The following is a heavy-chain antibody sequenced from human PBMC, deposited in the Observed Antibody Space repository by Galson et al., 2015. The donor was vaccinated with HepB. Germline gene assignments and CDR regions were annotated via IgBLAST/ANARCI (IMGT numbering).Heavy chain of an antibody. D-gene: IGHD6-19*01. CDR2: INTNTGNP. Sequence: SVKVSCKASGYTFTSYAMNWVRQAPGQGLEWMGWINTNTGNPTYAQGFTGRFVFSLDTSASTAYLQISSLKAEDTAVYYCASPSRGAGKLTQNNWGQGTLVTVSS. J-gene: IGHJ4*02. V-gene: IGHV7-4-1*02. CDR3: ASPSRGAGKLTQNN. CDR1: GYTFTSYA.